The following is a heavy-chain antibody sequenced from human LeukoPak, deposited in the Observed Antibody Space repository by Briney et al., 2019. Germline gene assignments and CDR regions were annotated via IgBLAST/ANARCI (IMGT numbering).Heavy chain of an antibody. V-gene: IGHV1-18*01. J-gene: IGHJ4*02. D-gene: IGHD3-22*01. Sequence: ASVKVSCKASGYTFTSYGIIWVRQAPGQGLEWMGWISAYNGNTNYAQKLQGRVTMTTDTSTSTAYMELRSLRSDDTAVYYCARSEGEYYYDSSGYLGYWGQGTLVTVSS. CDR1: GYTFTSYG. CDR2: ISAYNGNT. CDR3: ARSEGEYYYDSSGYLGY.